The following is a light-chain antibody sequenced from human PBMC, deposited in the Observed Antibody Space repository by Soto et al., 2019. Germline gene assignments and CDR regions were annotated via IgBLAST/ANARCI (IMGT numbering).Light chain of an antibody. CDR3: QQHGSSRWT. V-gene: IGKV3-20*01. Sequence: EIVLTQAPGTLSLSPGERDTLSCRASQSFDRTYLAWYQQKPGLAPRLLIYGASNRATGIPDRFSGSGSGTDFTLTISRLEPEDFAVYYCQQHGSSRWTFGQGTKVDIK. J-gene: IGKJ1*01. CDR1: QSFDRTY. CDR2: GAS.